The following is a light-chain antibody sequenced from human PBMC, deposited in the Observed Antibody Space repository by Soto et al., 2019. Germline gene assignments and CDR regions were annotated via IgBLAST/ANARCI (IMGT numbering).Light chain of an antibody. CDR2: EVS. CDR1: SSDVGAYKY. CDR3: SSYAGNSIGV. Sequence: QSVLTQPPSASGSPGQSVTISCTGTSSDVGAYKYVSWYQQHPGKAPKVMIYEVSKRPSGVPDRFSGSRSGNTASLTVSGLQADDEADYYCSSYAGNSIGVFGGGTKLTVL. J-gene: IGLJ3*02. V-gene: IGLV2-8*01.